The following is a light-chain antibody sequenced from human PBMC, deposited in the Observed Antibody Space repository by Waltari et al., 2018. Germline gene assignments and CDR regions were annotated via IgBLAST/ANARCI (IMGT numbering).Light chain of an antibody. CDR2: YDS. CDR1: NIRTKT. V-gene: IGLV3-21*04. J-gene: IGLJ1*01. CDR3: QVWDANNEPGV. Sequence: SYVLTPPPSVSVAPGEKARITCGGYNIRTKTCHWYQQKPGQAPVLVISYDSDRRSGIPERFSGSNSGNTATPTISRVEAGDEAEYFCQVWDANNEPGVFGTGTEVTVL.